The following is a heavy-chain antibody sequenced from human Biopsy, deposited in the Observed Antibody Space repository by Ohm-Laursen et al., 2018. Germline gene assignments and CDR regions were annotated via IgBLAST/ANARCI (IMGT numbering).Heavy chain of an antibody. D-gene: IGHD6-19*01. V-gene: IGHV1-2*02. J-gene: IGHJ4*02. Sequence: SVKVSCKASGFSFTGYYIHWVRQAPGQGPEWMGWISPKSGGTNYAQKFQGNITMTKNTSMSTAYMEMSRLRSDDTAVYYCALQSVAQMKNFDYWGQGTLVTVSS. CDR3: ALQSVAQMKNFDY. CDR1: GFSFTGYY. CDR2: ISPKSGGT.